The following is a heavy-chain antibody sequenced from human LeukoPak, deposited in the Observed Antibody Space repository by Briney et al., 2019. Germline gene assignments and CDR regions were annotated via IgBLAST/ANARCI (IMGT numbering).Heavy chain of an antibody. D-gene: IGHD6-13*01. V-gene: IGHV4-31*03. Sequence: PSETLSLTCTVSGGCISSGGYYWSWIRQHPGKGLEWIGYIYYSGSTYYNPSLKSRVTISVDTSKNQFPMKLSSVTAADTAVYYCAKVRGTKRIAAAGHFDYWGQGTLVTVSS. CDR3: AKVRGTKRIAAAGHFDY. CDR1: GGCISSGGYY. CDR2: IYYSGST. J-gene: IGHJ4*02.